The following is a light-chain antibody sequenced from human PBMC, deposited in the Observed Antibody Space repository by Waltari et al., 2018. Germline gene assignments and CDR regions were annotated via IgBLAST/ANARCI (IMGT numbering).Light chain of an antibody. J-gene: IGKJ2*01. CDR2: GAS. Sequence: DIQLTQSPSSLSASVGDRVTITCRASQNIDTFLNWYQQRPGKAPKVLIYGASSLQSGVLSRFSGSGSGTHFTLTISSLQPDDFATYFCQQSHTMMYTFGQGTKLEIK. CDR1: QNIDTF. CDR3: QQSHTMMYT. V-gene: IGKV1-39*01.